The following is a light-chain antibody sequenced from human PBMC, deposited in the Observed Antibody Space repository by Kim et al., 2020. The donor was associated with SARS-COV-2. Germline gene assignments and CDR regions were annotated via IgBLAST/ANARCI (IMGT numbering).Light chain of an antibody. CDR2: SAT. CDR1: EAISDY. J-gene: IGKJ5*01. CDR3: QHLNTYPS. V-gene: IGKV1-9*01. Sequence: SASVGVLVTITCRASEAISDYLAWYQQKPGKAPNLLIYSATTLQSGVPSRFSGSGSRTQFTLTISSLQPEDFATYYCQHLNTYPSFGPGTRLEIK.